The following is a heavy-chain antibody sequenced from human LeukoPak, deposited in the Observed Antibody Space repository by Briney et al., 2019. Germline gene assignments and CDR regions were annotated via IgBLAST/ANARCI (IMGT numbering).Heavy chain of an antibody. V-gene: IGHV4-59*01. J-gene: IGHJ4*02. CDR2: IYYSGST. CDR3: ARRVVRGVIGY. Sequence: SETLSLTCAVYGGSFSGYYWSWIRQPPGKGLEWIGYIYYSGSTNYNPSLKSRVTISVDTSKNQFSLKLSSVTAADTAVYYCARRVVRGVIGYWGQGTLVTVSS. D-gene: IGHD3-10*01. CDR1: GGSFSGYY.